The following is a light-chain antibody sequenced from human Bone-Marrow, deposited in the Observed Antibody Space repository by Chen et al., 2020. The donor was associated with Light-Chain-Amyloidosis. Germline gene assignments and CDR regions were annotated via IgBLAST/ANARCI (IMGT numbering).Light chain of an antibody. J-gene: IGKJ2*01. CDR1: QSVLYHSNNKNY. Sequence: DIVMNLFPDPLSVSLGARATINCKSSQSVLYHSNNKNYLTWYQQRPGQPPKLLIYWASSRQSGVPDRFRGSGSGTDFTLTISSLQAEDVAVYCCQQYYSTPYTFGQGTKLEIK. V-gene: IGKV4-1*01. CDR2: WAS. CDR3: QQYYSTPYT.